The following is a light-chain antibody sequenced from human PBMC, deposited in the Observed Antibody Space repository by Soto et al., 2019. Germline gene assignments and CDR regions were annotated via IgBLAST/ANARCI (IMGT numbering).Light chain of an antibody. Sequence: QSALTQPASVSGSPGQSITISCTGTNSDVGGYNYVSWYQQHPGKAPKLMIYDVSNRPSGVSNRFSGSKSGNTASLTISGLQAEDEADYYCSSYTSSITLVFGGGTKLTVL. J-gene: IGLJ2*01. CDR3: SSYTSSITLV. V-gene: IGLV2-14*01. CDR2: DVS. CDR1: NSDVGGYNY.